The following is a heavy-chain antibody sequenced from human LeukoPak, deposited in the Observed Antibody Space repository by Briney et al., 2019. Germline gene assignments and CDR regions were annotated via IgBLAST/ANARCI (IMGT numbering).Heavy chain of an antibody. CDR1: GGSISSYY. CDR2: IYYSGST. CDR3: ARELTGRSLYYYYYGMDV. J-gene: IGHJ6*02. D-gene: IGHD1-14*01. V-gene: IGHV4-59*01. Sequence: PSETLSLTCTVSGGSISSYYWSWIRQPPGKGLEWIGYIYYSGSTNYNPSLKSRVTISVDTSKNQFSLKLSSVTAADTAVYYCARELTGRSLYYYYYGMDVWGQGTTVTVSS.